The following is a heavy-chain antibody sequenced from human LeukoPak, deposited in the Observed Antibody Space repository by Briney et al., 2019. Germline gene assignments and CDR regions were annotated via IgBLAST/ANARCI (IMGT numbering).Heavy chain of an antibody. J-gene: IGHJ4*02. CDR3: AKVDIVATIDAGRLVDY. V-gene: IGHV3-NL1*01. Sequence: GGSLRLSCAASGFTFGHYGMAWARQAPGKGLEWGSVIYSGSSTYYADSVKGRFTISRDNSKNTLYLQMNSLRAEDTAVYYCAKVDIVATIDAGRLVDYWGQGTLVTVSS. D-gene: IGHD5-12*01. CDR2: IYSGSST. CDR1: GFTFGHYG.